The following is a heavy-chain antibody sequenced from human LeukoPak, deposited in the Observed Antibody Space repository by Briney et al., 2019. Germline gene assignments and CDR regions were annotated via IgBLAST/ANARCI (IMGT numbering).Heavy chain of an antibody. V-gene: IGHV3-74*01. CDR1: GFELSSYW. CDR2: SYSDGGRT. CDR3: ARIADYGSGFEL. J-gene: IGHJ4*02. Sequence: GGSLRLSCTVSGFELSSYWMHWVRQSPGKGLVWVSRSYSDGGRTTYADSVKGRFTISGDNAKNTLYLQMNSLRADDTAVYYCARIADYGSGFELWGQGTLVTVSS. D-gene: IGHD3-10*01.